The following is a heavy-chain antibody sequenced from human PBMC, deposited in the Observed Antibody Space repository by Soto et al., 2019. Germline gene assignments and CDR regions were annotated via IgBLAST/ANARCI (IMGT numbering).Heavy chain of an antibody. CDR3: AKDRGYSSSWLIDY. CDR1: GFTFSSYA. D-gene: IGHD6-13*01. CDR2: ISGSGGST. J-gene: IGHJ4*02. V-gene: IGHV3-23*01. Sequence: EVQLLESGGGLVQPGGSLRLSCAASGFTFSSYAMSWVRQAPGKGLEWVSAISGSGGSTYYADSVKGRFTISRDNSKNTLYLQMNSLRAEDTDVYYCAKDRGYSSSWLIDYWGQGTLVTVSS.